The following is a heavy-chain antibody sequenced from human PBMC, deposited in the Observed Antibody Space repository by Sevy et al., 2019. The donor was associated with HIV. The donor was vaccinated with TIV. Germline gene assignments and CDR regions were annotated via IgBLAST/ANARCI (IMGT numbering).Heavy chain of an antibody. V-gene: IGHV4-39*01. Sequence: SETLSLTCTVSGGSITDKKYYWAWIRQPPGKGLVWIGSICYGGSTYYNPSLQSRVTLSVDTCKNQFSLDLSSVTAADTAKYYCSRRVAAAGEGNEYFQHWGRGTLVTVSS. CDR3: SRRVAAAGEGNEYFQH. D-gene: IGHD2-2*01. J-gene: IGHJ1*01. CDR2: ICYGGST. CDR1: GGSITDKKYY.